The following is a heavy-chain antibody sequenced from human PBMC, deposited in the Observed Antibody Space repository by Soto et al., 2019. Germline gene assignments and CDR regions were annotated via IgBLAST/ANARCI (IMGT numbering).Heavy chain of an antibody. CDR2: IYSGGST. Sequence: TGGSLRLSCAASGLTVSSNFMNWVRQAPGKGLEWVSVIYSGGSTYYADSVKGRFTISRDKSKNTLYLQMNSLRAEDTAVYYCAREGYGMDVWGQGTTVTVSS. CDR1: GLTVSSNF. V-gene: IGHV3-53*01. J-gene: IGHJ6*02. CDR3: AREGYGMDV.